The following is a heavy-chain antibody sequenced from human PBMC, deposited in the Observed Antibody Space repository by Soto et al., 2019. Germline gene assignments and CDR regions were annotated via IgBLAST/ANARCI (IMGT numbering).Heavy chain of an antibody. CDR1: GFTFSSYS. V-gene: IGHV3-48*01. CDR3: ARDDLFWAPPFEMTPSFDY. J-gene: IGHJ4*02. Sequence: PGGSLRLSCAASGFTFSSYSMNWVRQAPGKGLEWVSYISSSSSTIYYADSVKGRFTISRDNSKNTLYLQMNSLRAEDTAVYYCARDDLFWAPPFEMTPSFDYWGQGTLVTVSS. D-gene: IGHD3-16*01. CDR2: ISSSSSTI.